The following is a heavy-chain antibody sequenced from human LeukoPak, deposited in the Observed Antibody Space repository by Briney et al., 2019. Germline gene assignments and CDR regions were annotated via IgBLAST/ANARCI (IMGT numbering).Heavy chain of an antibody. D-gene: IGHD3-10*01. CDR2: ISYDGSNK. CDR3: ARYYYYGSGSFDY. J-gene: IGHJ4*02. CDR1: GSTFSTYA. V-gene: IGHV3-30-3*01. Sequence: GGSLRLSCAASGSTFSTYAMHWVRQAPGKGLEWVAVISYDGSNKNYADSVKGRFTISRDNSKDMLYLQMNSLRAEDTAVYYCARYYYYGSGSFDYWGQGTLVTVSS.